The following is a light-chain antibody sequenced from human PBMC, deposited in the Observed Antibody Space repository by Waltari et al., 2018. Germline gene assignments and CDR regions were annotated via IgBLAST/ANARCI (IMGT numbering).Light chain of an antibody. Sequence: QSALTQPASVSGSPGQSITISCTGTSSDVGGYNYVSWYQQHPGKAPKLMIYDVSNRPSGVSXXXAGXKSGNAAXLTIXGLQAEDEAXYYCSSYTSXSSVVFGGGTKLTVL. CDR3: SSYTSXSSVV. CDR2: DVS. J-gene: IGLJ2*01. V-gene: IGLV2-14*03. CDR1: SSDVGGYNY.